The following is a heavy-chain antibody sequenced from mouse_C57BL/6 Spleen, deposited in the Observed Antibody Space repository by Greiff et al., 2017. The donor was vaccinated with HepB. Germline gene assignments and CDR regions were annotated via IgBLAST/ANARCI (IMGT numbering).Heavy chain of an antibody. J-gene: IGHJ3*01. CDR3: ARDQGTGTGGGFAY. V-gene: IGHV5-4*01. CDR1: GFTFSSYA. CDR2: ISDGGSYT. D-gene: IGHD4-1*01. Sequence: EVKLVESGGGLVKPGGSLKLSCAASGFTFSSYAMSWVRQTPEKRLEWVATISDGGSYTYYPDNVKGRFTISRDNAKNNLYLQMSHLKSEDTAMYYCARDQGTGTGGGFAYWGQGTLVTVSA.